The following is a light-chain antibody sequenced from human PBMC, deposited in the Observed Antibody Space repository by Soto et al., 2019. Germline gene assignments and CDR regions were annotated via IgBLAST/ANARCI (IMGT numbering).Light chain of an antibody. V-gene: IGKV1-6*01. CDR2: AAS. Sequence: AIQMTQSPSSLSASVGDRVTITCRASQGIRNDLGWYQQKPGKAPKLLIYAASSLQSGVPSRFSGSGSGTDFTLTISRLQPEDFATYYFLRDYNYPPLTFGGGTKVEIK. CDR1: QGIRND. CDR3: LRDYNYPPLT. J-gene: IGKJ4*01.